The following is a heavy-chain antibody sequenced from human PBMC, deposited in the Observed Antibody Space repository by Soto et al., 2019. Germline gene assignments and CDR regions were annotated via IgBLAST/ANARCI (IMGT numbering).Heavy chain of an antibody. D-gene: IGHD6-6*01. V-gene: IGHV4-34*01. Sequence: SETLSLTCAVYGGSFSGYYWSWIRQPPGKGLEWIGEINHSGSTNYNPSLKSRVTISVDTSKNQFSLKLSSVTAADTAVYYCARGGMYSSSRRLYSAEYFQHWGQGTLVTVSS. J-gene: IGHJ1*01. CDR1: GGSFSGYY. CDR2: INHSGST. CDR3: ARGGMYSSSRRLYSAEYFQH.